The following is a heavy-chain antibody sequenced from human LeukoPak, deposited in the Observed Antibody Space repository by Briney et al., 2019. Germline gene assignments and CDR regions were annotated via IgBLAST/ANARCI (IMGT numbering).Heavy chain of an antibody. CDR3: ARDRRYYDSSGYYVFDY. Sequence: ASVKVSCKASGYTFTSYGISWVRQAPGQGLEWMGWISAYNGNTNYAQKLQGRVTMTTDTSTSTAYMELRSLRSDDTAVYYCARDRRYYDSSGYYVFDYWGQGTLVTVSS. J-gene: IGHJ4*02. V-gene: IGHV1-18*01. CDR1: GYTFTSYG. D-gene: IGHD3-22*01. CDR2: ISAYNGNT.